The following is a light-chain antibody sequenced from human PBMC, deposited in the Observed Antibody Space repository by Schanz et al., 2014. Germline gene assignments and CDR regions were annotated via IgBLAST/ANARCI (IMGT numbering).Light chain of an antibody. CDR2: DVS. Sequence: QSALTQPASVSGSPGQWITISCTGTSSDVGGYNYVSWFQQHAGKAPKVMIYDVSNRPSGVSHRFSGSKSGNTASLTISGLQPEDEADYYCSSYTRSSTQVFGGGTKLTVL. V-gene: IGLV2-14*01. CDR1: SSDVGGYNY. J-gene: IGLJ3*02. CDR3: SSYTRSSTQV.